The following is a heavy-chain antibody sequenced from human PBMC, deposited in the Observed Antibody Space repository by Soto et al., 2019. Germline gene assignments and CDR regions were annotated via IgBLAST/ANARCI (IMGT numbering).Heavy chain of an antibody. CDR1: GFSFKSYA. V-gene: IGHV3-30-3*01. Sequence: GGSLRLSCAASGFSFKSYAIHWVRQAPGKGLEWVAVVSYDGSNKFYADSVKGRFTISRDDSKNTVFLQMNSLRVEDTAVFYCARDRPGGYGYSWDDFLYYYGIAVWGQVYTVTLS. D-gene: IGHD5-18*01. J-gene: IGHJ6*02. CDR3: ARDRPGGYGYSWDDFLYYYGIAV. CDR2: VSYDGSNK.